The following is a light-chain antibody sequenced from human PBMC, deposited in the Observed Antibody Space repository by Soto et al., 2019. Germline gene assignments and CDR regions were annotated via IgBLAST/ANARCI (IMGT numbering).Light chain of an antibody. V-gene: IGKV3-15*01. J-gene: IGKJ5*01. Sequence: EIEMTQSPATLSVSPGERATLSCRASQSVSSDLAWYQQKPGQAPRLLIYGASTRATGIPARFSGSGSGTEFTLTISSLQSEDFAVYYCQQYNNWPITFGQGTRLDIK. CDR3: QQYNNWPIT. CDR2: GAS. CDR1: QSVSSD.